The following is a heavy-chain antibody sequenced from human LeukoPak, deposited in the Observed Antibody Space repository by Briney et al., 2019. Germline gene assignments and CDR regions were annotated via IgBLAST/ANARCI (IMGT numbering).Heavy chain of an antibody. J-gene: IGHJ4*02. Sequence: SETLSLTCTVSGYSISSGYYWGWIRQPPGKGLEWIGSIYHSGSTYYNPSLKSRVTISVDTSKNQFSLKLTSVTAADTAVYFCARGFRGDNFDYWGQGTLVTVSS. CDR2: IYHSGST. V-gene: IGHV4-38-2*02. D-gene: IGHD7-27*01. CDR1: GYSISSGYY. CDR3: ARGFRGDNFDY.